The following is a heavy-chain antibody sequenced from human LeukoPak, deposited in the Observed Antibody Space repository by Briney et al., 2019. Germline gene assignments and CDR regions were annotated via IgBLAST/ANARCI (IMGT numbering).Heavy chain of an antibody. CDR2: MSLKTGDR. D-gene: IGHD2-21*02. CDR1: GYSFSNFH. J-gene: IGHJ5*02. V-gene: IGHV1-8*01. Sequence: ASVKVSCKASGYSFSNFHINWVRQASGQGLEWIGWMSLKTGDRGYALKFQGRVTMTSDTSEGTVYMEVHSLTSDDSAVYYCARTPPKGDIDTWGQGTMVTVSS. CDR3: ARTPPKGDIDT.